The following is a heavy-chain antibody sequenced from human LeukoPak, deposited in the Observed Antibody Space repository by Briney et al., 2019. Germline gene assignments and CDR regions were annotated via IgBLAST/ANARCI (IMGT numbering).Heavy chain of an antibody. V-gene: IGHV4-4*07. J-gene: IGHJ4*02. Sequence: ASETPSLTCTVSGGSISSYYWSWIRQPAGKGLEWIGRIYTSGSTNYNPSLKSRVTISVDTSKNQFSLKLSSVTAADTAVYYCARGGLNYDFWSGYYGGGYFDYWGQGTLVTVSS. CDR2: IYTSGST. CDR3: ARGGLNYDFWSGYYGGGYFDY. CDR1: GGSISSYY. D-gene: IGHD3-3*01.